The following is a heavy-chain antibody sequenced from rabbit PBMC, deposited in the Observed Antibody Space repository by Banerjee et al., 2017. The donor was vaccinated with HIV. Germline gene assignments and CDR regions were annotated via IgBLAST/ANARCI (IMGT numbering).Heavy chain of an antibody. V-gene: IGHV1S45*01. CDR1: GFDFSSYG. CDR2: IYVGSSGST. D-gene: IGHD1-1*01. Sequence: QEQLVESGGGLVQPGGSLKLSCVASGFDFSSYGVGWVRQAPGKGLEWITCIYVGSSGSTYYASWAKGRFTISKTASTTVTLQMTSLTAADTATYFCARGISSSTGGYVLRYGMDLWGQGTLVTVS. CDR3: ARGISSSTGGYVLRYGMDL. J-gene: IGHJ6*01.